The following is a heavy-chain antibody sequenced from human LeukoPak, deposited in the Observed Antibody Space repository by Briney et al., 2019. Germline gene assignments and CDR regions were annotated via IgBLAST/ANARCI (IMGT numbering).Heavy chain of an antibody. D-gene: IGHD4-17*01. V-gene: IGHV1-18*01. CDR3: ARTPPFRLDDDSDLRGWFDP. Sequence: ASVKVSCKASGYTFTSYGISWVRQAPGQGLEWMGWISGYNGDADYAQKLQGRVTMTTETSTSTAYMELKSLRSDDTAVYYCARTPPFRLDDDSDLRGWFDPWGQGTLVIVSS. CDR2: ISGYNGDA. J-gene: IGHJ5*02. CDR1: GYTFTSYG.